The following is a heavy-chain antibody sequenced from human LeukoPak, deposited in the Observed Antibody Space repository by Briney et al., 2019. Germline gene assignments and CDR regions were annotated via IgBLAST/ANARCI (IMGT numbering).Heavy chain of an antibody. J-gene: IGHJ3*02. Sequence: PSETLSLTCTVSGGSISSYYWSWVRQPPGKGLEWIGYIYYSGSTNYNPSLMSRVTISVDTSKNQFSLTLSSVTAADTAVYYCARARRNQLGAFDIWGQGTMVTVSS. CDR2: IYYSGST. CDR1: GGSISSYY. D-gene: IGHD1-14*01. CDR3: ARARRNQLGAFDI. V-gene: IGHV4-59*01.